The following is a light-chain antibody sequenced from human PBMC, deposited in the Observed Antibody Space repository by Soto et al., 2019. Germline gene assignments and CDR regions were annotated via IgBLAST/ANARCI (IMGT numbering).Light chain of an antibody. J-gene: IGKJ1*01. CDR2: GAS. Sequence: EIVLTQSPGTLSLSPGERATLSCRASQSVSSSYLAWYQQKPGQAPRPLIYGASSRAIGIPDRFSGSGSGTYFPLTISRLEREDFAVYYCQQYGSSPWTFGQGTKVEIK. CDR3: QQYGSSPWT. V-gene: IGKV3-20*01. CDR1: QSVSSSY.